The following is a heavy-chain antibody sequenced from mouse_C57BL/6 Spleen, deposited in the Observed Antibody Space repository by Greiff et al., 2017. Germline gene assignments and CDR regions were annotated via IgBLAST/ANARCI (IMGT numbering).Heavy chain of an antibody. CDR3: ARYGPGAMDY. Sequence: VQLQQSGAELVKPGASVKLSCKASGYTFTSYWMHWVKQRPGQGLEWIGMIHPNSGSTNYNEKFKSKATLTVDKSSSTAYMQLSSLTSEDSAVYYCARYGPGAMDYWGQGTSVTVSS. CDR2: IHPNSGST. CDR1: GYTFTSYW. V-gene: IGHV1-64*01. D-gene: IGHD1-2*01. J-gene: IGHJ4*01.